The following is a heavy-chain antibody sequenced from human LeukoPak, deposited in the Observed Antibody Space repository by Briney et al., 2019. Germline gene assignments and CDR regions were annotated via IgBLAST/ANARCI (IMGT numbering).Heavy chain of an antibody. CDR2: INHSGST. CDR3: ARRDSSGYYYYYYYMDV. J-gene: IGHJ6*03. V-gene: IGHV4-34*01. Sequence: SETLSLTCAVYGGSFSGYYWSWIRQPPGKGLEWIGEINHSGSTNYNPSLKSRVTISLDTSKNQFSLKLSSVAAADTAVYYCARRDSSGYYYYYYYMDVWGKGTTVTVSS. CDR1: GGSFSGYY. D-gene: IGHD3-22*01.